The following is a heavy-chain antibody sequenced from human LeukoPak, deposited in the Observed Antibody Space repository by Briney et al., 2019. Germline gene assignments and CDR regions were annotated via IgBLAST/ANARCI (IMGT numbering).Heavy chain of an antibody. CDR3: AREGLDSSGYYYDY. Sequence: PGGSLRLSCAASGFTFSSYWMSWVRQAPGKGLEWVASIKQDGSEQYYVDSVKGRFTLSRDNAKNSVYLQMNLLRGEDTAVYYCAREGLDSSGYYYDYWGQGILVIVSS. CDR1: GFTFSSYW. CDR2: IKQDGSEQ. J-gene: IGHJ4*02. V-gene: IGHV3-7*01. D-gene: IGHD3-22*01.